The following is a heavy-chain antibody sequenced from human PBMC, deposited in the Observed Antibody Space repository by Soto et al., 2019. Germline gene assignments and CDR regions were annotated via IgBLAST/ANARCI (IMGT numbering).Heavy chain of an antibody. CDR3: ARIYSWYAYYFDY. Sequence: VASVKVSCKASGFTFTSSAMQWVRQARGQRLEWIGWIVVGSGNTNYAQKFQERVTITRDMSTSTAYMELSSLRSEDTAVYYCARIYSWYAYYFDYWGQGTLVTVSS. CDR1: GFTFTSSA. D-gene: IGHD6-13*01. V-gene: IGHV1-58*02. J-gene: IGHJ4*02. CDR2: IVVGSGNT.